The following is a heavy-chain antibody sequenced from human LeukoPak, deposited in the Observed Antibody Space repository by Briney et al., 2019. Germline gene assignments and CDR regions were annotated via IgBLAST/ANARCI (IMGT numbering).Heavy chain of an antibody. CDR3: ARDRSGTTPDV. D-gene: IGHD2-2*01. CDR1: GFTFSSYN. Sequence: PGGSLRLSYAASGFTFSSYNMNWVRLAAGKGLEWLSFISTSSTVYYADSVKGRFTISRDNAKNSLFLQMNTLRADDTAVYFCARDRSGTTPDVWGGGTTVTVSS. J-gene: IGHJ6*04. CDR2: ISTSSTV. V-gene: IGHV3-48*01.